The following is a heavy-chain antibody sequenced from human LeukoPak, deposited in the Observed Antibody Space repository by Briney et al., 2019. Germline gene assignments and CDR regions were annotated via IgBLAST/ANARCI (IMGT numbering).Heavy chain of an antibody. CDR2: IDPSDSYT. J-gene: IGHJ4*02. CDR3: ARPDCSGGDCYFLIY. CDR1: GYSFTNYW. Sequence: EPLKITRKSSGYSFTNYWNSRVRQMPGQEQEWMGKIDPSDSYTTYSPSFQGHVTISADKSISTAYLQWSSLKASDTAMYYCARPDCSGGDCYFLIYWGQGTLVSVSS. V-gene: IGHV5-10-1*01. D-gene: IGHD2-21*01.